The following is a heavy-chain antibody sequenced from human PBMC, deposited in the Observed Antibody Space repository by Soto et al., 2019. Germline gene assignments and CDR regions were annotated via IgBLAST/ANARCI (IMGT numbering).Heavy chain of an antibody. Sequence: SETLSLTCTVSGGSISSYYWSWIRQPPGKGLEWIGYIYYSGSTNYNPSLKSRVTISVDTSKNQFSLKLSSVTAADTAVYYCARQDTALDYWGQGTLVTVSS. J-gene: IGHJ4*02. D-gene: IGHD5-18*01. V-gene: IGHV4-59*01. CDR1: GGSISSYY. CDR2: IYYSGST. CDR3: ARQDTALDY.